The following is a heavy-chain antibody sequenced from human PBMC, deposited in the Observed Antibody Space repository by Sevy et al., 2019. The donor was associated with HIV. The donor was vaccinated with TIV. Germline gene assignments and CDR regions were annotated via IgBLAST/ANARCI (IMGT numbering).Heavy chain of an antibody. J-gene: IGHJ3*02. CDR2: ISYDGSNK. Sequence: GGSLRLSCAASGFTFSSYAMHWVRQAPGKGLEWVAVISYDGSNKYYADSVKGRFSISRDNSKNTLYLQMNSLRAEDTAVYYCARHYDYGGNSGDFDTWGQGTMVTVSS. D-gene: IGHD4-17*01. CDR1: GFTFSSYA. V-gene: IGHV3-30-3*01. CDR3: ARHYDYGGNSGDFDT.